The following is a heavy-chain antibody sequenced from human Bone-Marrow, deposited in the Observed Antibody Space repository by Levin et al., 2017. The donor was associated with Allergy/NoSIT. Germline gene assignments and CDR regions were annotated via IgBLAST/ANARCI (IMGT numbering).Heavy chain of an antibody. CDR1: GGSLGGYY. CDR2: IHHSGNT. CDR3: VRGAIRGGLIRGPKWFDP. J-gene: IGHJ5*02. Sequence: SETLSLTCAVYGGSLGGYYWTWIRQPPGKGLEWIGEIHHSGNTKYNPSLESRLTVSIDTAKNQFFLNLGSLTAADTATYYCVRGAIRGGLIRGPKWFDPWGQGNLVIVSS. D-gene: IGHD2-15*01. V-gene: IGHV4-34*01.